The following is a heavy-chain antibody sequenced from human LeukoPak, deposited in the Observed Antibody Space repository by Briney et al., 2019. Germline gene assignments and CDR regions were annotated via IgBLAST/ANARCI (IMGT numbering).Heavy chain of an antibody. J-gene: IGHJ4*02. D-gene: IGHD6-13*01. CDR3: ARGRSSSWYWY. Sequence: SETLSLTCAVHGGSFSGYYWSWIRQPPGKGLEWIGEINHSGSTNYNPSLKSRVTISDTSKNQFSLKLSSVTAADTAVYYCARGRSSSWYWYWGQGTLVTVSS. V-gene: IGHV4-34*01. CDR2: INHSGST. CDR1: GGSFSGYY.